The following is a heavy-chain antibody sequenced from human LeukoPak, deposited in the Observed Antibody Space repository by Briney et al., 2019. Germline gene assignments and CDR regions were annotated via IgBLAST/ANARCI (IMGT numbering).Heavy chain of an antibody. D-gene: IGHD6-19*01. J-gene: IGHJ4*02. Sequence: GGSLRLSCAASGFTFISYAMSWVRQAPGKGLEWVSSISGSGITTYYADSVKGRFTISRDNSKNTLYLQMNSLRAEDTAVYYCAKHSSSGNYYFDYWGQGTLVTVPS. CDR1: GFTFISYA. CDR2: ISGSGITT. CDR3: AKHSSSGNYYFDY. V-gene: IGHV3-23*01.